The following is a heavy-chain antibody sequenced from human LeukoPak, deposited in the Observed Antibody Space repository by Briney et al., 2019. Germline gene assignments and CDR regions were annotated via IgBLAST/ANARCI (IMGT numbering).Heavy chain of an antibody. CDR2: IYYSGTT. CDR3: ARSERIIMILGGAFDI. Sequence: SETLSLTCTVSGGSIGSYYWSWIRQPPGKGLEWIGYIYYSGTTNYNPSLKCRVTISVDTSKNQFSLNLSSVTAADTALYYCARSERIIMILGGAFDIWGQGTMVTVSS. V-gene: IGHV4-59*08. J-gene: IGHJ3*02. D-gene: IGHD3-22*01. CDR1: GGSIGSYY.